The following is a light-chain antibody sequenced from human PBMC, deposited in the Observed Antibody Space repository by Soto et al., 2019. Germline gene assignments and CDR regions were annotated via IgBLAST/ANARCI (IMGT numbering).Light chain of an antibody. CDR1: QSISSW. V-gene: IGKV1-12*01. CDR2: AAS. J-gene: IGKJ5*01. Sequence: DIQMTQSPSTLSASVGDRVTITCRASQSISSWLAWYQQKPGKAPKLLIYAASSLESGVPSRFSGSGSGTEFTLTISSLQPEDFATYYCQQANSFPVTFGQGTRLEIK. CDR3: QQANSFPVT.